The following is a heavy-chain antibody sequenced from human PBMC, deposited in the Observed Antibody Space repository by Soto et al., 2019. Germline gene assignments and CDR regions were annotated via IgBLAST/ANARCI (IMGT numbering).Heavy chain of an antibody. CDR2: INTGNGNT. D-gene: IGHD2-8*01. Sequence: ASVKVSCKASGYTFTSYAIHWVRQAPGQRLEWMGWINTGNGNTKYSQNSQGRVTITRDTSASTAYMELSSLTSEDAAVYYCARGPPLMVLKFSYYYYMDVWGKGTTVTVPS. CDR3: ARGPPLMVLKFSYYYYMDV. CDR1: GYTFTSYA. V-gene: IGHV1-3*04. J-gene: IGHJ6*03.